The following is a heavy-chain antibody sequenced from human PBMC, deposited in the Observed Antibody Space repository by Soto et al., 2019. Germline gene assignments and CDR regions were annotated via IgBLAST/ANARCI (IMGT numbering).Heavy chain of an antibody. V-gene: IGHV4-31*03. CDR1: GVSINSGGYY. J-gene: IGHJ3*02. CDR3: ARGSQLERDALDI. CDR2: IYYTGHT. D-gene: IGHD1-1*01. Sequence: QVQLQESGPGLVKPSQTLSLTCSVSGVSINSGGYYWSWIRHHPGKGLEWIGYIYYTGHTLYNASLKIRVAISLDTSKNQFSLKLSSVTAADTAVYYCARGSQLERDALDIWGQGTMVTVSS.